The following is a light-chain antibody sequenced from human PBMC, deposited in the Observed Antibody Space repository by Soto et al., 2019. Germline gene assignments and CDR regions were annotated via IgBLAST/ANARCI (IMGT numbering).Light chain of an antibody. CDR1: RSVSSN. Sequence: EIVLKQSPATLSVSPGERATLSCRASRSVSSNLAWYQQKPGQAPRLLIYGASTRATGIPARFSGSGSGTEFTLTISGLQPDDFATYYCQQYNSYSSTFGHGT. CDR3: QQYNSYSST. V-gene: IGKV3-15*01. CDR2: GAS. J-gene: IGKJ1*01.